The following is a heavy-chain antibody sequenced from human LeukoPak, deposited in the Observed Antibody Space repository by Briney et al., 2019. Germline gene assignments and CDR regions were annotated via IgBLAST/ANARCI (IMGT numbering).Heavy chain of an antibody. J-gene: IGHJ4*02. CDR1: GYTFTTYY. CDR2: INPSGGST. Sequence: ASVKVSCKASGYTFTTYYVHWVRQAPGQGLEWMGIINPSGGSTTYAQKFRGRLTMTRDMSTSTVYMELSSLRSEDTAVYYCATNSGSYYVEANFDYWGQGTLVTVSS. CDR3: ATNSGSYYVEANFDY. V-gene: IGHV1-46*01. D-gene: IGHD1-26*01.